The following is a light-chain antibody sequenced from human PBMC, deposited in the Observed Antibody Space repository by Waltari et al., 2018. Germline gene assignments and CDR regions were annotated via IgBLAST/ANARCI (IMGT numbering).Light chain of an antibody. J-gene: IGKJ2*01. CDR2: AAS. CDR1: QSISSY. Sequence: DIQMTQSPSSLSASVGDRVTITCRASQSISSYVYWYQRKPGEAPKLLIYAASSLQSGVPSRFSGSGSGTDFTLTINSLQPEDFATYYCQQSYTTPYTFGQGTKLEIQ. V-gene: IGKV1-39*01. CDR3: QQSYTTPYT.